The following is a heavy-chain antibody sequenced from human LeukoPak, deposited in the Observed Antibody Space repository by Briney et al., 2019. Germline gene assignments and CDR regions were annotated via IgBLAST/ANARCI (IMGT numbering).Heavy chain of an antibody. V-gene: IGHV3-23*01. CDR1: GFTFNNYA. CDR2: ISGSGGST. Sequence: PGGSLRLSCATSGFTFNNYAMSWVRQAPRKGLEWVSAISGSGGSTYYADSVKGRFTISRDNSKNTVYLQMNGLRAEDTAVYYCAKSRSGSANWALQIFDNWGQGTLVTVSS. J-gene: IGHJ4*02. D-gene: IGHD1-1*01. CDR3: AKSRSGSANWALQIFDN.